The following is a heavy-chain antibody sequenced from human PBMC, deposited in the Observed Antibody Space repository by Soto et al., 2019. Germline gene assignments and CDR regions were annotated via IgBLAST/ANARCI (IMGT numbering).Heavy chain of an antibody. D-gene: IGHD5-12*01. CDR2: IYYSGST. CDR3: ARVVPDGYSDY. V-gene: IGHV4-59*01. J-gene: IGHJ4*02. Sequence: QLQLQESGPGLVKPSETLSLTCTVSGASISSYYWCWIRQPPGQGLEWIGYIYYSGSTRYNPSLKSRVTISVDTSKNQFSLNLNSMTAADTAVYSCARVVPDGYSDYWGQGTLVTVSS. CDR1: GASISSYY.